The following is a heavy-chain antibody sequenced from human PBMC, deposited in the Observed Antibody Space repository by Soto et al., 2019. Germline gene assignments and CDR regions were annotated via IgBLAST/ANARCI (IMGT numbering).Heavy chain of an antibody. CDR2: IYYSGST. J-gene: IGHJ6*02. Sequence: QVQLQESGPGLVKPSQTLSLTCTVSGGSISSGDYYWSWIRQPPGKGLEWIGYIYYSGSTYYNPSLKSRVTISVDTSKNQFSLKLSSVTAAVTAVYYCAREFAEYYDFWSGYKNYYYGMDVWGQGTTVTVSS. CDR3: AREFAEYYDFWSGYKNYYYGMDV. D-gene: IGHD3-3*01. V-gene: IGHV4-30-4*01. CDR1: GGSISSGDYY.